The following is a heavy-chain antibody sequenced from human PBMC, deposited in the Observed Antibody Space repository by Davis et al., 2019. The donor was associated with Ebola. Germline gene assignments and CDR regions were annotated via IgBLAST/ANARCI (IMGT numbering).Heavy chain of an antibody. CDR2: ISGSGGRT. CDR1: GFTFSSYG. CDR3: ATLRYFDWLFPNGPDY. V-gene: IGHV3-23*01. J-gene: IGHJ4*02. D-gene: IGHD3-9*01. Sequence: GESLKISCAASGFTFSSYGMRWVRQAPGKGLEWVSGISGSGGRTYYADSVKCRFTISRDNSKNTLYLQMDSLRAEDTAVYYCATLRYFDWLFPNGPDYWGQGTLVTVSS.